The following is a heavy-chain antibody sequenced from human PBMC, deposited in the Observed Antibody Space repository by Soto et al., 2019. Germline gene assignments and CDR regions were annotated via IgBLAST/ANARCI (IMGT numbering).Heavy chain of an antibody. CDR2: VWSDERKK. V-gene: IGHV3-33*01. Sequence: PGGSLRLSCAASGFHFSTYGMHWVRQAPGKGLEWVAVVWSDERKKYYADSVKGRFTISRDNSKKTLYLQMNSLRAEDTAVYYCARDCFQLTGTVYFDYWCQGALVTGSS. CDR1: GFHFSTYG. J-gene: IGHJ4*02. CDR3: ARDCFQLTGTVYFDY. D-gene: IGHD1-1*01.